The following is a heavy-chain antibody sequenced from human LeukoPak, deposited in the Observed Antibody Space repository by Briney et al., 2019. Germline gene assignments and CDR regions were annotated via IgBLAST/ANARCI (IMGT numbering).Heavy chain of an antibody. V-gene: IGHV1-8*03. Sequence: ASVKVSCKASGYTFSSYDINWVRQATGQGLEWMGWMNPNSGNRGYAQKFQGRVTITRNTSISTAYMELSSLRSEDTAVYYCARGGIVGATTSSPPSLWGQGTMVTVSS. CDR3: ARGGIVGATTSSPPSL. CDR1: GYTFSSYD. J-gene: IGHJ3*01. D-gene: IGHD1-26*01. CDR2: MNPNSGNR.